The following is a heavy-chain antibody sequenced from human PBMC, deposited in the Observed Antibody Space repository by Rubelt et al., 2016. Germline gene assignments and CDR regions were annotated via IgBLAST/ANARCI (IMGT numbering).Heavy chain of an antibody. D-gene: IGHD1-26*01. V-gene: IGHV3-48*04. CDR3: AKDLPSGRVGF. CDR2: ISSSSSLI. Sequence: VRPGGSLRLSCAASGFTFGGYSMNWLRQAPGKGLEWVSYISSSSSLIYYADSVKGRFTISRDNAKNSLYLQMNSLRAEDTAVYYCAKDLPSGRVGFWGQGTLVTVSS. J-gene: IGHJ4*02. CDR1: GFTFGGYS.